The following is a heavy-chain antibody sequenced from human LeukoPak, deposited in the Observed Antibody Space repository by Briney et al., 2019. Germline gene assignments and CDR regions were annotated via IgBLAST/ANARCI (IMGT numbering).Heavy chain of an antibody. V-gene: IGHV3-48*03. CDR1: GFILSSDE. J-gene: IGHJ3*02. Sequence: GGSLRLSCAASGFILSSDEMNWVRQAPGKGLEWVSYISGSGHTIYYADSVKGRFTISRDNAKNSLHLQMNSLRAEDTAVYYCARLYSSSSGKAFDIWGQGTMVTVSS. D-gene: IGHD6-6*01. CDR3: ARLYSSSSGKAFDI. CDR2: ISGSGHTI.